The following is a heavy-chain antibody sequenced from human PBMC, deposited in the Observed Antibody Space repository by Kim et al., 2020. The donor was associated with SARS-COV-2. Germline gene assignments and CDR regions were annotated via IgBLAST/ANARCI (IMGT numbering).Heavy chain of an antibody. CDR2: VSSSSSYT. CDR1: GFTFSDYY. V-gene: IGHV3-11*03. CDR3: ARYSHYYGRDV. Sequence: GWSLRLSCAASGFTFSDYYMTWIRQAPGEGLEWVSYVSSSSSYTEYADSVKGRFTISRDKANNSLYLLMNSLRAEDTAVYYCARYSHYYGRDVWGQGTTV. J-gene: IGHJ6*02.